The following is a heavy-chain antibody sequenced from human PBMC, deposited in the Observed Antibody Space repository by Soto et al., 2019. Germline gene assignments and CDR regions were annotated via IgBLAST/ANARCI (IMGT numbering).Heavy chain of an antibody. CDR1: GYTFTGYY. Sequence: GVSVRVSCKASGYTFTGYYMHWVRQAPGQGLEWMGWINPNSGGTNYAQKFQGRVTMTRDTSISTAYMELSRLRSDDTAVYYCARAGGWSYKTWFDPWGQGTLVTVSS. V-gene: IGHV1-2*02. CDR3: ARAGGWSYKTWFDP. CDR2: INPNSGGT. D-gene: IGHD6-19*01. J-gene: IGHJ5*02.